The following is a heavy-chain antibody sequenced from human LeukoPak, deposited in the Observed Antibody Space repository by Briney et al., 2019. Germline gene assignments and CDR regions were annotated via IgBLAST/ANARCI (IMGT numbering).Heavy chain of an antibody. CDR2: VTGSGATT. CDR3: AKTTRYTSGWLYFDY. Sequence: GGSLRLSCAASGFTFSKYAMSWVRQAQGKGLEWVSPVTGSGATTYGADSVEGRFAISRDKSKNTVYLQMNSLTPDDTAIYYCAKTTRYTSGWLYFDYWGLGTLVTVSS. V-gene: IGHV3-23*01. CDR1: GFTFSKYA. D-gene: IGHD6-19*01. J-gene: IGHJ4*02.